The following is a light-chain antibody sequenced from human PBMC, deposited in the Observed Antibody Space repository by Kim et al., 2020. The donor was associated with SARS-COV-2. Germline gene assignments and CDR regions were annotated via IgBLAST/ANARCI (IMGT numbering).Light chain of an antibody. CDR3: NSRDSSGDPWV. Sequence: ALGQTVRITCQGDSLRTYYASWYQQKPGQAPVLVFYGKNNRPSGIPDRFSGSSSGNTASLTITGAQAEDEADYYCNSRDSSGDPWVFGGGTKLTVL. V-gene: IGLV3-19*01. J-gene: IGLJ3*02. CDR1: SLRTYY. CDR2: GKN.